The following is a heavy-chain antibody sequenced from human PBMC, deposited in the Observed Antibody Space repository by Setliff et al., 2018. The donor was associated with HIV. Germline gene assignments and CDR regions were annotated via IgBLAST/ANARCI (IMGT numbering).Heavy chain of an antibody. CDR2: INPSDGGA. V-gene: IGHV1-2*02. CDR3: ARSETRDSRGLYY. Sequence: ASVKVSCKASGYAFTGYYLHWVRQAPGQGLEWMGWINPSDGGAKYAHNFEGRVTMTRDTSISTAYMELSRLRSDDTALYYCARSETRDSRGLYYWGQGTLVTVSS. CDR1: GYAFTGYY. D-gene: IGHD3-22*01. J-gene: IGHJ4*02.